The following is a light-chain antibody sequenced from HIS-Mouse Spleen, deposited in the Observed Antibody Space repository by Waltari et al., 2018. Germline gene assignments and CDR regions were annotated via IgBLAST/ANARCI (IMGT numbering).Light chain of an antibody. CDR3: SSYTSSSTRV. Sequence: QSALTQPASVSGSPGQSITISSPGTSSDVGGYNYVPWYQQHPGKAPKLMIYDVSNRPSGVSNRFSGSKSGNTASLTISGLQAEDEADYYCSSYTSSSTRVFGGGTKLTVL. J-gene: IGLJ3*02. V-gene: IGLV2-14*03. CDR1: SSDVGGYNY. CDR2: DVS.